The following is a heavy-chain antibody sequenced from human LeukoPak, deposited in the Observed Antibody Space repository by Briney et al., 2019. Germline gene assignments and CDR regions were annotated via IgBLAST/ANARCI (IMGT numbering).Heavy chain of an antibody. CDR1: GFAFSKYA. D-gene: IGHD6-6*01. Sequence: GGSLRLSCAASGFAFSKYAIHWVRQAPGKGLEWVAFISYDGTVKYYADSVKGRFTISRDNSKNTLYLQMNSLRAEDTAVYYCARDIVAARPVYYFDYWGQGTLVTVSS. V-gene: IGHV3-30-3*01. CDR3: ARDIVAARPVYYFDY. CDR2: ISYDGTVK. J-gene: IGHJ4*02.